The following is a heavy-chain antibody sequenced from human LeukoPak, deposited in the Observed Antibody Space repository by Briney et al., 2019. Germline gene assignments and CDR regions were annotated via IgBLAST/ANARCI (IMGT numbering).Heavy chain of an antibody. V-gene: IGHV4-34*01. Sequence: PSETLSLTCAVYGGSFSGYYWSWIRQPPGKGLQWIGEINHSGSTNYNPSLKSRVTITVDTSKNQFSLKLSSVTAGYTAVYYYARGRNWGLRRSPFDYWRPGTLVTVSS. J-gene: IGHJ4*02. D-gene: IGHD7-27*01. CDR3: ARGRNWGLRRSPFDY. CDR2: INHSGST. CDR1: GGSFSGYY.